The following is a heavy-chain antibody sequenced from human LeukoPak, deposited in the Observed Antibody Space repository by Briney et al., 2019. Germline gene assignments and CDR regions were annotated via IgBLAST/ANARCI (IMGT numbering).Heavy chain of an antibody. J-gene: IGHJ6*02. V-gene: IGHV3-7*01. Sequence: PGGSLRLSCAASGFRVGSYWMSWVRQAPGKGLEWVANIKQDGREKYYVDSVKGRFTISRDNAKNSLYLQMNSLRAEDTAVYYCASGWTYGMDVWGQGTTVTVSS. CDR3: ASGWTYGMDV. D-gene: IGHD2-15*01. CDR1: GFRVGSYW. CDR2: IKQDGREK.